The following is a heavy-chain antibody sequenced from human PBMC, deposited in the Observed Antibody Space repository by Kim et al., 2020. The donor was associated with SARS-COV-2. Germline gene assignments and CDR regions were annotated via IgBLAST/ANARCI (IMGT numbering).Heavy chain of an antibody. J-gene: IGHJ5*02. CDR3: ARVRGITIFGVVIIGWFDP. D-gene: IGHD3-3*01. V-gene: IGHV4-59*01. CDR1: GGSISSYY. Sequence: SETLSLTCTVSGGSISSYYWSWIRQPPGRGLEWIGYIYYSGSTNYNPSLKSRVTISVDTSKNQFSLKLSSVTAADTAVYYCARVRGITIFGVVIIGWFDPWGQGTLVTVSS. CDR2: IYYSGST.